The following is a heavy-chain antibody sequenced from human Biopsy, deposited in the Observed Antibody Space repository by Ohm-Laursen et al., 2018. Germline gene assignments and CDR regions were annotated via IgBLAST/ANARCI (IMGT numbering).Heavy chain of an antibody. CDR1: GGSISGYH. Sequence: GTLSLTCTVSGGSISGYHWSWIRKPPGKGLEWLAYISYTGGITSNPSLNGRATMSPDTSKNQFSLRLIYVTAADTAVYYCARMPHFDYWGQGILVTVSS. D-gene: IGHD2-2*01. CDR2: ISYTGGI. J-gene: IGHJ4*02. CDR3: ARMPHFDY. V-gene: IGHV4-59*01.